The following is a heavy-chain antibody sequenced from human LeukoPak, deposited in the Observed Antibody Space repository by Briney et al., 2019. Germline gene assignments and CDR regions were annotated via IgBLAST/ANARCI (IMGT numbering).Heavy chain of an antibody. V-gene: IGHV3-11*01. D-gene: IGHD1-26*01. J-gene: IGHJ4*02. Sequence: PGGSLRLSCAASGFTFSDYYMSWISQAPGKGLEWVSYISSSGTTIYYADSVKGRFTISRDNAKNSLYLQMNSLRAEDTAVYYCARRRDSGSLQHFDYWGQGTLVTVSS. CDR2: ISSSGTTI. CDR1: GFTFSDYY. CDR3: ARRRDSGSLQHFDY.